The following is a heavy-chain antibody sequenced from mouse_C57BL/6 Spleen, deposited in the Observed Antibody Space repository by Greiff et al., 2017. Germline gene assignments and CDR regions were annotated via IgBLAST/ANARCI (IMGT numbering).Heavy chain of an antibody. D-gene: IGHD1-1*01. J-gene: IGHJ3*01. V-gene: IGHV1-55*01. CDR1: GYTFTSYW. CDR2: IYPGSGST. CDR3: ARSYYGSSYGFAD. Sequence: QVQLQQPGAELVKPGASVKMSCKASGYTFTSYWITWVKQRPGQGLEWIGDIYPGSGSTNYNEKFKSKATLTGDTSSSTAYMQRSSLTSEDSAVYYCARSYYGSSYGFADWGKWALVTVAA.